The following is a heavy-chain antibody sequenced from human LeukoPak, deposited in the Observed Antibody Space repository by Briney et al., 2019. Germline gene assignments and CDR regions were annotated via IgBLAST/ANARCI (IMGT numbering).Heavy chain of an antibody. Sequence: GRSLRLSCAASGFTFSSYGMHWVRQAPGKGLEGVAGIWYDGSNKYYADSVKGRFTISRDNSKNTLYLQMNSLRAEDTAVYYCARVWEGIGGYCSGGSCYSIDYWGQGTLVTVSS. CDR2: IWYDGSNK. CDR1: GFTFSSYG. D-gene: IGHD2-15*01. J-gene: IGHJ4*02. V-gene: IGHV3-33*01. CDR3: ARVWEGIGGYCSGGSCYSIDY.